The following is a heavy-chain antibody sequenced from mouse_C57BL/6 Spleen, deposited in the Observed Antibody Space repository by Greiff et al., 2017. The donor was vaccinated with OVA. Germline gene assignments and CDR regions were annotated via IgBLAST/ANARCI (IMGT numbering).Heavy chain of an antibody. CDR2: ISSGGDYI. V-gene: IGHV5-9-1*02. CDR3: TRDGTTVVGYFDV. D-gene: IGHD1-1*01. Sequence: LKESGEGLVKPGGSLKLSCAASGFTFSSYAMSWVRQTPEKRLEWVAYISSGGDYIYYADTVKGRFTISRDNARNTLYLQMSSLKSEDTAMYYCTRDGTTVVGYFDVWGTGTTVTVSS. CDR1: GFTFSSYA. J-gene: IGHJ1*03.